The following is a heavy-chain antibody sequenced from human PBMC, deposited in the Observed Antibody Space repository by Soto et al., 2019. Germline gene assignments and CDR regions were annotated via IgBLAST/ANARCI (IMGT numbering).Heavy chain of an antibody. D-gene: IGHD3-22*01. CDR3: AKEMTSGYYLFDY. CDR1: GFTFSSYG. CDR2: ISYDGSNK. Sequence: GGSLRLSCAASGFTFSSYGMHWVRQAPGKGLEWVAVISYDGSNKYYADSVKGRFTISRDNSKNTVYLQMNSLRAEDAAVYYCAKEMTSGYYLFDYWGQGTLVTVSS. J-gene: IGHJ4*02. V-gene: IGHV3-30*18.